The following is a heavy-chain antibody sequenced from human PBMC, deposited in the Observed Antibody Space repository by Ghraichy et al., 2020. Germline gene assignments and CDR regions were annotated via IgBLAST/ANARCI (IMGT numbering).Heavy chain of an antibody. CDR2: ISYDGSNK. Sequence: GGSLRLSCVDSGFTLSSYGVHWVRQAPGKGLEWVAVISYDGSNKNYADSVKGRFTISRDNSKNTLSLQMNSLRAEDTAVYYCAKDWGEVTGNLDYWGQGTLVIVSS. J-gene: IGHJ4*02. D-gene: IGHD2-8*02. V-gene: IGHV3-30*18. CDR1: GFTLSSYG. CDR3: AKDWGEVTGNLDY.